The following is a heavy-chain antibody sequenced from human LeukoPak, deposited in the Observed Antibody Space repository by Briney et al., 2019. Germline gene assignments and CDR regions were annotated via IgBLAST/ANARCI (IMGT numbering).Heavy chain of an antibody. CDR3: ARALGYCSNTSCYSYYYYYGIDV. V-gene: IGHV1-69*13. Sequence: SEKVSRKASRGTFSSHAISWVRQAPAQAREWMGEIISLFCPANYTQKFQGRVTSTADESTSTAYMELSSLRSEYTAVYYCARALGYCSNTSCYSYYYYYGIDVWGKGTTVTVSS. D-gene: IGHD2-2*01. CDR1: RGTFSSHA. J-gene: IGHJ6*04. CDR2: IISLFCPA.